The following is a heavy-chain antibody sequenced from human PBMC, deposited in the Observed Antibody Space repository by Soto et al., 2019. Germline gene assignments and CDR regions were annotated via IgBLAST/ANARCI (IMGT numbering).Heavy chain of an antibody. D-gene: IGHD3-3*01. Sequence: ASVKVSCKASGYTFTSYDINWVRQATGQGLEWMGWMNPNSGNTGYAQKSQGRVTMTRNTSISTAYMELSSLRSEDTAVYYCARYYDFWSGYAFDIWGQGTMVTVSS. CDR1: GYTFTSYD. J-gene: IGHJ3*02. CDR2: MNPNSGNT. V-gene: IGHV1-8*01. CDR3: ARYYDFWSGYAFDI.